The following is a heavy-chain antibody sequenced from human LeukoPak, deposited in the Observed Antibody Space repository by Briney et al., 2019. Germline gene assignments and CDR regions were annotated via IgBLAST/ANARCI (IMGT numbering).Heavy chain of an antibody. Sequence: ASVKVFCKDSGYTFTIYGISWVRQAPGQGGEWVGWISAYIRNTTYAQNLQPTLTMTTDTSTSTAYMELRSLRSDDTAVYYCARDLVGGLILSYYYYYGMDVWGQGTTVTVSS. V-gene: IGHV1-18*01. CDR2: ISAYIRNT. D-gene: IGHD2-15*01. CDR1: GYTFTIYG. CDR3: ARDLVGGLILSYYYYYGMDV. J-gene: IGHJ6*02.